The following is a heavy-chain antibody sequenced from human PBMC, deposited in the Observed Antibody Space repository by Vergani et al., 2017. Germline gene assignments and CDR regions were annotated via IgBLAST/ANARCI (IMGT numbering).Heavy chain of an antibody. Sequence: QVQLVQSGAEVKKPGSSVKVSCKASGGTFSSYAISWVRQAPGQGLEWMGRIIPILGIANYAQKFQGRVTITADKSTSTAYMELSSLRSEDTAVYYCASSANYDFWSGYLIDYYYGMDVWGQGTTVTVSS. CDR1: GGTFSSYA. CDR2: IIPILGIA. D-gene: IGHD3-3*01. CDR3: ASSANYDFWSGYLIDYYYGMDV. J-gene: IGHJ6*02. V-gene: IGHV1-69*04.